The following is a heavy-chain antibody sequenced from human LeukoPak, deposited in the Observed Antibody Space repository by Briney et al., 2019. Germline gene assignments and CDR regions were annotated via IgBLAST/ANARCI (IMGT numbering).Heavy chain of an antibody. CDR2: IYTSGST. CDR3: ARAITIFGVVGESDWFDP. J-gene: IGHJ5*02. CDR1: GGSISSGSYY. D-gene: IGHD3-3*01. V-gene: IGHV4-61*02. Sequence: PSETLSLTCTVSGGSISSGSYYWSWIRQPAGKGLEWIGRIYTSGSTNYNPSLKSRVTISVDTSKNQFSLKLSSVTAADTAVYYCARAITIFGVVGESDWFDPWGQGTLVTVSS.